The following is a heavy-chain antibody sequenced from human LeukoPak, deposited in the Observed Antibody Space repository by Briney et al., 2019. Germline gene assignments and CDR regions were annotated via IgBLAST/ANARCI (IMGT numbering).Heavy chain of an antibody. CDR1: GFSISSGYY. V-gene: IGHV4-38-2*02. D-gene: IGHD3-3*01. J-gene: IGHJ4*02. CDR2: INHSGST. Sequence: SETLSLTCIVSGFSISSGYYWGWIRQPPGKGLEWIGEINHSGSTNYNPSLKSRVTISVDTSKNQFSLKLSSVTAADTAVYYCARRQIKSSIWSGYRPGLYYFDYWGQGTLVTVSS. CDR3: ARRQIKSSIWSGYRPGLYYFDY.